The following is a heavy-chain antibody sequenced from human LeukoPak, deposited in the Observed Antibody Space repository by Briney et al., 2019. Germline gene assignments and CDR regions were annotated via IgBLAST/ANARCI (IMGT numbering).Heavy chain of an antibody. CDR2: IYYSGST. Sequence: PSETLSLTCSVSGGSISSFYWSWIRQPPGKGLECIGYIYYSGSTNYNPSLKSRVTMSVDTSKNQFSLKLSSVTAADTAVYYCARALGYCSSTSCSTDYYYMDVWGKGTTVTVSS. J-gene: IGHJ6*03. V-gene: IGHV4-59*12. D-gene: IGHD2-2*01. CDR1: GGSISSFY. CDR3: ARALGYCSSTSCSTDYYYMDV.